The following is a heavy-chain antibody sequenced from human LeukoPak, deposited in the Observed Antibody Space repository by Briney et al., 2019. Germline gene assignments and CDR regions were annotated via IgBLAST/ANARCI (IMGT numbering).Heavy chain of an antibody. V-gene: IGHV4-59*01. Sequence: SETLSLTCTVSGGSISSYYWSWIRQPPGKGLEWIGYIYYSGSTNYNPSLKSRVTISVDTSKNQFSLKLSSVTAADTAVYYCARARHCSSTSCYLGGNSYYFDYWGQGTRVTVSS. CDR2: IYYSGST. D-gene: IGHD2-2*01. J-gene: IGHJ4*02. CDR3: ARARHCSSTSCYLGGNSYYFDY. CDR1: GGSISSYY.